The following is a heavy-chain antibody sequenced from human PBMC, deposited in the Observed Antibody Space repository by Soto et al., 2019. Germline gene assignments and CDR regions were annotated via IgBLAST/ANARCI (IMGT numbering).Heavy chain of an antibody. CDR3: ATEVGDNPASPFDS. V-gene: IGHV1-69*01. CDR1: GVTFSSET. D-gene: IGHD2-21*01. Sequence: QVQLVQSGAEVKKPGSSVKVSCKASGVTFSSETISWLRQAPGQGLEWVGGIIPIFGTANYVQKFQGRVTITSDESTSTLYIELSSLRSDDTSVSYCATEVGDNPASPFDSWGQGTLVTVSS. CDR2: IIPIFGTA. J-gene: IGHJ4*02.